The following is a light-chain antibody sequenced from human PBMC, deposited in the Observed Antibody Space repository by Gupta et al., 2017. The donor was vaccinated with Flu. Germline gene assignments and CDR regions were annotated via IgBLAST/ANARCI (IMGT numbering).Light chain of an antibody. J-gene: IGKJ2*01. V-gene: IGKV1-39*01. CDR1: QSVSSY. CDR2: ASS. Sequence: DIQMTQSPSSLSASVGDRVTITCRASQSVSSYLNWYQQRPGKAPKLLIYASSTLQSGVPSRFSGSGSGTDFTLTISNLEPEDFATYYCQQSDSSPRTFGQGTKLEIK. CDR3: QQSDSSPRT.